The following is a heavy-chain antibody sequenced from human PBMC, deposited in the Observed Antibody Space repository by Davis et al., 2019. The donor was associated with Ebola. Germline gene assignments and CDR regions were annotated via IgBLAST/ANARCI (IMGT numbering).Heavy chain of an antibody. D-gene: IGHD4-17*01. J-gene: IGHJ2*01. CDR3: ARHVYGDFWFFDL. CDR1: GFTFDNYA. CDR2: IYRDGRT. Sequence: GESLKISCAASGFTFDNYAMSWARQAPGKGLEWVSVIYRDGRTYYADSVKGRFTISRDNSNNTLFLQMNSVRAEDTAVYYCARHVYGDFWFFDLWGRGTRVTVSS. V-gene: IGHV3-66*04.